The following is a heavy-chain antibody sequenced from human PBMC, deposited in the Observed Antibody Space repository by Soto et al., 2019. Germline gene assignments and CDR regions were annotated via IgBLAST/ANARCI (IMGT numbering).Heavy chain of an antibody. V-gene: IGHV3-33*01. J-gene: IGHJ4*02. D-gene: IGHD3-22*01. CDR1: GFTFSSYG. CDR2: IWYDGSNK. CDR3: AREAYDSSGYLTREYFDY. Sequence: QVQLVESGGGVVQPGRSLRLSCAASGFTFSSYGMHWVRQAPGKGLEWVAVIWYDGSNKYYADSVKGRFTISRDNSKNTRYLQMNSLRAEATAVYYCAREAYDSSGYLTREYFDYWGQGTLVTVSS.